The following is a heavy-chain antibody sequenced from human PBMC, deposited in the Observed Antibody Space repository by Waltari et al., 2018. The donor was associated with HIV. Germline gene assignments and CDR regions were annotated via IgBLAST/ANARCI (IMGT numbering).Heavy chain of an antibody. Sequence: EVQLLESGGGLIEPGGSLRLSCVGSGFIFSSYAMSWVRQAPGKGLEWFSGISGSGNSTYYAGSVKGRFIISRDNSKNTVFLQMNSLRAEDTAVYYCAKGDCNSPSCPFDFWGQVTLVTVSS. D-gene: IGHD2-2*01. CDR1: GFIFSSYA. CDR3: AKGDCNSPSCPFDF. CDR2: ISGSGNST. J-gene: IGHJ4*02. V-gene: IGHV3-23*01.